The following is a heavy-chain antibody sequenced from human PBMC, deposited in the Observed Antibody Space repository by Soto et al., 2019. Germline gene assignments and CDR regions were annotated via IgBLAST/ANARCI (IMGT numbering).Heavy chain of an antibody. J-gene: IGHJ4*02. D-gene: IGHD5-18*01. CDR2: ITGTSTYI. Sequence: EVQLVESGGGLVRPGGSLRLSCAASEFTFNTHTMNWVRQAPGKGLEWVSSITGTSTYIYYADSVQGRFTISRDNAKNPLSLQMTSLRAEDTAAYYCASPLSVQGYIYALGHWGQGTVVTVSS. CDR3: ASPLSVQGYIYALGH. CDR1: EFTFNTHT. V-gene: IGHV3-21*06.